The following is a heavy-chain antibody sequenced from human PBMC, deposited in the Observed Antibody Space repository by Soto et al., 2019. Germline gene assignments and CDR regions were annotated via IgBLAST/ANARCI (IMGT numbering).Heavy chain of an antibody. D-gene: IGHD4-17*01. V-gene: IGHV3-23*01. J-gene: IGHJ4*02. Sequence: GGSLRLSCAASGFTFSSYAMSWVRQAPGKGLEWVSAISGSGGSTYYADSVKGRFTISRDNSKNTLYLQMNSLRAEDTAVYYCAKDQLGLSDYCSNLDYWGQGALVTVSS. CDR3: AKDQLGLSDYCSNLDY. CDR1: GFTFSSYA. CDR2: ISGSGGST.